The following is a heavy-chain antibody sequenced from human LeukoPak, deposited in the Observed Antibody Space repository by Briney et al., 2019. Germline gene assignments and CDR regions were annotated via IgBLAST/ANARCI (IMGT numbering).Heavy chain of an antibody. CDR1: GGTISSGSYY. V-gene: IGHV4-39*07. CDR2: IYYSGST. CDR3: ARVGYYGSGSRPNWFDP. D-gene: IGHD3-10*01. Sequence: SQTLSLTCTVSGGTISSGSYYWGWIRQPPGKGLEWIGSIYYSGSTYYNPSLKTRVTISVDTSKNQFSLKLSSVTAADTAVYYCARVGYYGSGSRPNWFDPWGQGTLVTVSS. J-gene: IGHJ5*02.